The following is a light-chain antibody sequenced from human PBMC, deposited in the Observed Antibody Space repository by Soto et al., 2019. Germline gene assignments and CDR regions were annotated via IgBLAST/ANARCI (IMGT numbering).Light chain of an antibody. CDR1: QSIGSN. CDR2: RTS. V-gene: IGKV3-15*01. CDR3: KQYNNWPRAT. J-gene: IGKJ4*01. Sequence: EIVMTQSPATLSVSPGERATLSCRASQSIGSNLAWYQQKPGQAPRLLMFRTSSRATDFPARFSGSGSGTELNVTISRLQYADFGVYYCKQYNNWPRATFGGGTKVEIK.